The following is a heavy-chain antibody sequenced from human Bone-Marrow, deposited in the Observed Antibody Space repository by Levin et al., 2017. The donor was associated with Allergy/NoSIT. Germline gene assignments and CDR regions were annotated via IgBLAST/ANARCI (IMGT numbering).Heavy chain of an antibody. CDR3: TREGSYSSGWYRRYYYYYAMDV. D-gene: IGHD6-19*01. CDR2: SRDRANNYIT. CDR1: GFSFSDHY. J-gene: IGHJ6*02. V-gene: IGHV3-72*01. Sequence: GESLKISCAASGFSFSDHYMDWIRQAPGKGLEWVGRSRDRANNYITEYAASVTGRFTISRDDSKNSVYLQMNSLKTEDTAVYYCTREGSYSSGWYRRYYYYYAMDVWGQGTTVTVSS.